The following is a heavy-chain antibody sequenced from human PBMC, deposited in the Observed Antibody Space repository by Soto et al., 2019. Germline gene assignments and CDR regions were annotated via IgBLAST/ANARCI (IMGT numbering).Heavy chain of an antibody. J-gene: IGHJ4*02. CDR2: IHHSEST. CDR1: GDSISSMNW. Sequence: SETLSLTCAVSGDSISSMNWWSWVRQPPGKGLEWIGEIHHSESTNYNPSLKSRVTISVEKSKNQFSLKLSSVAAADTAVYYCARYDYGSGNDYNIDYWGQGILVT. CDR3: ARYDYGSGNDYNIDY. D-gene: IGHD3-10*01. V-gene: IGHV4-4*02.